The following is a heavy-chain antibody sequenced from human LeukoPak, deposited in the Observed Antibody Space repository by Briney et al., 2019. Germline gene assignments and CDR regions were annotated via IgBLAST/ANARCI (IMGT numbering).Heavy chain of an antibody. CDR3: ARTDSSGYYYDY. V-gene: IGHV3-48*01. J-gene: IGHJ4*02. Sequence: GGSLRLSCVASGLTVSSYSMNWVRQAPGKGLEWVSYISSSSSTIYYADSVKGRFTISRDNSKNTLYLQMNSLRAEDTAVYYCARTDSSGYYYDYWGQGTLVTVSS. CDR1: GLTVSSYS. CDR2: ISSSSSTI. D-gene: IGHD3-22*01.